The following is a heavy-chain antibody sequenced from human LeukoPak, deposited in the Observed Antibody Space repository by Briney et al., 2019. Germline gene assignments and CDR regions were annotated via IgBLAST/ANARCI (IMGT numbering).Heavy chain of an antibody. V-gene: IGHV4-59*01. CDR3: ARGFGVETNYWYFDL. CDR1: GGSISSYY. D-gene: IGHD3-16*01. Sequence: SETLSLTCTVSGGSISSYYWSWIRQPPGKGLEWIGYIYYSGSTNYNPSLKSRVTISVDTSKNQFSLKLSSVTAADTAVYYCARGFGVETNYWYFDLWGRGTLVTVSS. CDR2: IYYSGST. J-gene: IGHJ2*01.